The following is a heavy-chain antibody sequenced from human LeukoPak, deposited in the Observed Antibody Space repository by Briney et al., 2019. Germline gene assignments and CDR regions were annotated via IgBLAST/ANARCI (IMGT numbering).Heavy chain of an antibody. CDR2: ISYDGSNK. CDR1: GFTFSSYG. V-gene: IGHV3-30*18. D-gene: IGHD1-20*01. Sequence: SRRSLRLSCAASGFTFSSYGMHWVRQAPGKGLEWVAVISYDGSNKYYADSVKGRFTISRDNSKNTLYLQMNSLRAEDTAVYYCAKSITTYRYYFDYWGQGTLVTVSS. CDR3: AKSITTYRYYFDY. J-gene: IGHJ4*02.